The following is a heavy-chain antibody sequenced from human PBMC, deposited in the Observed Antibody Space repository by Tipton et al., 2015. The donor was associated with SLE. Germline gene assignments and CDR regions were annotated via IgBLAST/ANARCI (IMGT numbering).Heavy chain of an antibody. V-gene: IGHV4-4*07. D-gene: IGHD1-26*01. CDR3: AMSSGRYWGAFDY. CDR2: ICCGGST. Sequence: TLSLTCTVSGGSITNYYSCWVRQPAGKGLEWIGRICCGGSTKYNPSLDSQVSLSVDPSKDQFSLKLSSVTAADTAVYYCAMSSGRYWGAFDYGGQGTLVTVSS. CDR1: GGSITNYY. J-gene: IGHJ4*02.